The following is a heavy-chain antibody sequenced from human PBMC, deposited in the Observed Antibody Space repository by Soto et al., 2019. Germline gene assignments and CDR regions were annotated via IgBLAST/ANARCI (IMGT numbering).Heavy chain of an antibody. J-gene: IGHJ6*02. V-gene: IGHV1-69*01. CDR1: GGTFSSYA. Sequence: QVQLVQSGAEVKKPGSSVRVSCKASGGTFSSYAISWVRQAPGQGLEWMGGIIPIFGTENYAQTFQGRVKITADESTSTAYMELSSLRSEDTAVYYCARDRIAGSKYYYGMDVWGHGTTGTVSS. CDR3: ARDRIAGSKYYYGMDV. CDR2: IIPIFGTE. D-gene: IGHD6-13*01.